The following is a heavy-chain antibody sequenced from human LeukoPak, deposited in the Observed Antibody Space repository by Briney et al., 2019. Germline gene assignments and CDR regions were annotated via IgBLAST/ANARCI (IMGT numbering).Heavy chain of an antibody. CDR1: GGSFSGYY. CDR3: PRGRGYRYGPERPYYYYGMDV. D-gene: IGHD5-18*01. CDR2: INHSGST. J-gene: IGHJ6*02. V-gene: IGHV4-34*01. Sequence: SETLSLTCAVYGGSFSGYYWSWIRQPPGKGLEWIGEINHSGSTNYNPSLKSRVTISVDTSKNQFSLKLSSVTAADTAVYDCPRGRGYRYGPERPYYYYGMDVWGQGTTVTVSS.